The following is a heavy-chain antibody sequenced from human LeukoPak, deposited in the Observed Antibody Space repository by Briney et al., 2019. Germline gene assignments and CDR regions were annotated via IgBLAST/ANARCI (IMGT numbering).Heavy chain of an antibody. V-gene: IGHV4-31*03. D-gene: IGHD2-2*01. Sequence: SETLSLTCTVSGGSISSGGYYWSWIRQHPGKGLEWIGYVYYSGSTYYNPSLKSRVTISVDTSKNQFSLKLSSVTAADTAVYYCARQVPAATFDCWGQGTLVTVSS. CDR1: GGSISSGGYY. J-gene: IGHJ4*02. CDR3: ARQVPAATFDC. CDR2: VYYSGST.